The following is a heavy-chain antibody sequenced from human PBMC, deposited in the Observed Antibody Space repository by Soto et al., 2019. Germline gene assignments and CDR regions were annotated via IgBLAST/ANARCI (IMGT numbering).Heavy chain of an antibody. CDR1: GGTFSSYA. CDR2: IIPIFGTA. J-gene: IGHJ6*02. CDR3: ARADRYYDILTGSHIRKGSYYYYGMDV. V-gene: IGHV1-69*13. D-gene: IGHD3-9*01. Sequence: SVKVSCKASGGTFSSYAISWVRQAPGQGLEWMGGIIPIFGTANYAQKFQGRVTITADESTSTAYMELSSLRSEDTAVYYCARADRYYDILTGSHIRKGSYYYYGMDVWGQGTTVTVSS.